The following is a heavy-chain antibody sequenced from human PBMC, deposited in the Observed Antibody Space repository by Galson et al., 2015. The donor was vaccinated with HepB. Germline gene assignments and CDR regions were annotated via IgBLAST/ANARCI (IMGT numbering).Heavy chain of an antibody. V-gene: IGHV3-7*01. Sequence: SLRLSCAASGFTFSSYWMSWVRQAPGKGLEWVANIKQDGSEKYYVDSVKGRFTISRDNAKNSLYLQMNSLRAEDTAVYYCARGDSAAGYYYYYGMDVWGQGTTVTVSS. D-gene: IGHD6-13*01. CDR3: ARGDSAAGYYYYYGMDV. J-gene: IGHJ6*02. CDR1: GFTFSSYW. CDR2: IKQDGSEK.